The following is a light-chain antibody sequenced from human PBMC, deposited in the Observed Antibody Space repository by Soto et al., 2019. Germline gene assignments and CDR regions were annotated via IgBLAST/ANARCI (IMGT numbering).Light chain of an antibody. CDR1: QSVSSSF. CDR3: QQYGNSPLT. CDR2: GAS. Sequence: EIVLTQSPGTLSLSPGERATLSCRASQSVSSSFLAWYQQKPGQAPRLLIYGASSRATGIPDRFSGSGSGKDFTLTISRLEPEDVAVYYCQQYGNSPLTFGGGTKVEIK. J-gene: IGKJ4*01. V-gene: IGKV3-20*01.